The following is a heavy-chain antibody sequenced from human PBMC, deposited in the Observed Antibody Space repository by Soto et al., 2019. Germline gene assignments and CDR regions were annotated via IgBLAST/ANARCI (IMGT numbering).Heavy chain of an antibody. Sequence: QLQLQESGPGLVKPSETLSLTCTVSGGSISSSSYYWGWIRQPPGKGLEWIGSIYYSGSTYYNPSLKSRVTISVDTSKNRFSLKLSSVTAADTAVYYCARHRTLGRSSGWRMLYNWFDPWGQGTLVTVSS. J-gene: IGHJ5*02. D-gene: IGHD6-19*01. V-gene: IGHV4-39*01. CDR3: ARHRTLGRSSGWRMLYNWFDP. CDR2: IYYSGST. CDR1: GGSISSSSYY.